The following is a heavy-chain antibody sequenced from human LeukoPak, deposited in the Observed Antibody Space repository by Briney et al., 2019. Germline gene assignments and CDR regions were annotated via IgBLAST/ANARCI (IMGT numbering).Heavy chain of an antibody. CDR2: VSLEGVR. CDR3: SRENGAFSPFGY. V-gene: IGHV4-4*02. CDR1: GGSITTTNW. J-gene: IGHJ4*02. D-gene: IGHD2-8*01. Sequence: SETLSLTCGVSGGSITTTNWWSWVRQFPGQGLQWIGEVSLEGVRNYNPSLRSRVTMSLDRAKNLLPLNLNSVTAADTAVYYCSRENGAFSPFGYWGQGILVTV.